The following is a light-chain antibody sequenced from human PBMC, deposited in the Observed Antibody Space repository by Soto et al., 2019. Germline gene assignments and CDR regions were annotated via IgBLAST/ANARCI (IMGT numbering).Light chain of an antibody. CDR1: SSNIGSHT. Sequence: QSVLTQPPSASGTPGQTIAISCSGGSSNIGSHTVNWHQQLPGTAPRLLIYSNTQRPSGVPDRFSGSKSGTSASLAISGLQSEYEGDYYCAAWDDSLNGVVFGGGTKL. J-gene: IGLJ2*01. CDR3: AAWDDSLNGVV. CDR2: SNT. V-gene: IGLV1-44*01.